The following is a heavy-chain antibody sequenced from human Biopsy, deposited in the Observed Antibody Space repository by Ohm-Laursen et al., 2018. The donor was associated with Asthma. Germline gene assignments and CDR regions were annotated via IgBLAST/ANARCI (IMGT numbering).Heavy chain of an antibody. CDR2: ISKDASTQ. CDR1: GFSFSNFA. J-gene: IGHJ3*02. V-gene: IGHV3-30*01. Sequence: SLRLSCAASGFSFSNFAIHWVRQAPGKGLEWVGVISKDASTQDYADSVKGRFTMARDNSKNTLDLRMNSLREEDTAVYYCVRDGTDDAFDIWGQGTVVTVSS. D-gene: IGHD1-1*01. CDR3: VRDGTDDAFDI.